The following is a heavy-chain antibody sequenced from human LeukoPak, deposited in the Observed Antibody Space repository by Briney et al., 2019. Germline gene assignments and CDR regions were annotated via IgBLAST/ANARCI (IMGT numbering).Heavy chain of an antibody. J-gene: IGHJ4*02. CDR2: MNPNSGNT. D-gene: IGHD3-22*01. Sequence: GASVKVSCKASGYTFTSYDTNWVLQATGQGLEWMGWMNPNSGNTGYAQKFQGRVTITRNTSISTAYMELSSLRSEDTAVYYCARGHPYDSSGYVDYWGQGTLVTVSS. V-gene: IGHV1-8*03. CDR1: GYTFTSYD. CDR3: ARGHPYDSSGYVDY.